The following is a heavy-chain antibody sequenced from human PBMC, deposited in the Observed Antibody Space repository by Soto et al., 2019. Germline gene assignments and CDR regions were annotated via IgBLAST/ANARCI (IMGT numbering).Heavy chain of an antibody. V-gene: IGHV4-59*01. CDR3: ARRRDDYGDYRGYYYYYMEV. D-gene: IGHD4-17*01. CDR1: GGSISSYY. Sequence: PSETLSLTCTVSGGSISSYYWSWIRQPPGKGLEWIGYIYYSGSTNYNPSLKSRVTISVDTSKNQFSLKLSSVTAADTAVYYCARRRDDYGDYRGYYYYYMEVWGKGTTVTVSS. CDR2: IYYSGST. J-gene: IGHJ6*03.